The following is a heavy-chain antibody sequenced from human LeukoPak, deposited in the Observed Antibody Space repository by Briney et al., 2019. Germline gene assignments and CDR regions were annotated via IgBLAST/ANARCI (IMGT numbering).Heavy chain of an antibody. CDR2: IYYSGST. CDR1: GGSISSSSYY. V-gene: IGHV4-39*07. D-gene: IGHD6-25*01. J-gene: IGHJ4*02. Sequence: SETLSLTCTVSGGSISSSSYYWGWIRQPPGKGLEWIGSIYYSGSTYYNPSLKSRVTISVDTSKNQFSLKLTSVTAADTAVYYCARDSALSTSFHYWGQGILVTVSS. CDR3: ARDSALSTSFHY.